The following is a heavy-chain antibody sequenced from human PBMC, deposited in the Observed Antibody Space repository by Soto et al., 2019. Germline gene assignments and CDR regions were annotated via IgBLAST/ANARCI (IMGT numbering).Heavy chain of an antibody. J-gene: IGHJ6*02. D-gene: IGHD3-9*01. CDR2: ITGSSSYI. CDR3: ARLVASETGYGMDV. V-gene: IGHV3-21*06. Sequence: DVQLVESGGGLVKPGGSLRLSCAASGFIFSSHNMNWVRQAPGKGLEWVSSITGSSSYIFYADSVKGRITISRDNAKNTVNLQMNSLRAEDTGVYYCARLVASETGYGMDVWGQGTTVTVSS. CDR1: GFIFSSHN.